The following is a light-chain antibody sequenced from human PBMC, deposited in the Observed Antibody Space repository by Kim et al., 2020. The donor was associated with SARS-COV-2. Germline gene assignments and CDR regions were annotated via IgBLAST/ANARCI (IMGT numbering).Light chain of an antibody. CDR3: QHHSTYPIT. CDR1: QSIGGG. Sequence: VWDRVTSTGRASQSIGGGLARYQQKPGKAPKLLIYDASSVESGVPSRFSGSGSGTEFTLTISSLQPDDSATYYCQHHSTYPITFGQGTRLEIK. V-gene: IGKV1-5*01. J-gene: IGKJ5*01. CDR2: DAS.